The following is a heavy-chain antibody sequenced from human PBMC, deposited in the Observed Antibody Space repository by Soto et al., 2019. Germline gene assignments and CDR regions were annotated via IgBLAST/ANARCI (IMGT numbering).Heavy chain of an antibody. CDR1: GYTFTSYA. CDR3: ARESLWFGELLSYFDY. D-gene: IGHD3-10*01. Sequence: ASVKVSCKASGYTFTSYAMHWVRQAPGERLEWMGWINAGNGNRRYSQKFQGRVTITSDTSASTAYMELSSLRSEDTAVYYCARESLWFGELLSYFDYWGQGTLVTVSS. V-gene: IGHV1-3*01. CDR2: INAGNGNR. J-gene: IGHJ4*02.